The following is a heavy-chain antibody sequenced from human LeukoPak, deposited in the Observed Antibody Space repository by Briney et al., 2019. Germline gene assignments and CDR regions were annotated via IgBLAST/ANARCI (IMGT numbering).Heavy chain of an antibody. V-gene: IGHV1-8*01. J-gene: IGHJ3*02. D-gene: IGHD3-9*01. Sequence: GASVKVSCKASGYTFTSYDINWVRQASGQGLEWMGWMNPNSGNTGYAQKFQGRVTMTRNTSISTAYMELSSLRSEDTAVYYCARGTTLRYFDWLLSRVAFDIWGQGTMVTVSS. CDR2: MNPNSGNT. CDR1: GYTFTSYD. CDR3: ARGTTLRYFDWLLSRVAFDI.